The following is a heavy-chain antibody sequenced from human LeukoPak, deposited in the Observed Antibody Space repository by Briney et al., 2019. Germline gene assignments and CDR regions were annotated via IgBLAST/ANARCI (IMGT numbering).Heavy chain of an antibody. J-gene: IGHJ4*02. Sequence: GGSLRLSCAASGFTVSGNYMNWVRQAPGKGLEWVSVIYSGGSTYYADSVRGRFTISRDNSKNTLYLQMNSLRAEDTAVYYCAKDQNWNSRAADHWGQGTLVTVSS. CDR1: GFTVSGNY. CDR2: IYSGGST. D-gene: IGHD1-7*01. V-gene: IGHV3-53*01. CDR3: AKDQNWNSRAADH.